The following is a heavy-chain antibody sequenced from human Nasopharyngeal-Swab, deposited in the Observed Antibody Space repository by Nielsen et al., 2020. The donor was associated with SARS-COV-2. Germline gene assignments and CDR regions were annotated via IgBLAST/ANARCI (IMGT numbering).Heavy chain of an antibody. CDR2: ISYEGSNK. CDR3: AKDVYRRSGYRYGSDAFDI. J-gene: IGHJ3*02. D-gene: IGHD5-18*01. Sequence: GGSLRPSCAASGFTFSIHCMHWVRQAPGRVLEWVAVISYEGSNKYYADSVKGRFTTSRDHSKNTLYLQMNSLRYEDTAVYYCAKDVYRRSGYRYGSDAFDIWGQGTMVTVSS. CDR1: GFTFSIHC. V-gene: IGHV3-30*18.